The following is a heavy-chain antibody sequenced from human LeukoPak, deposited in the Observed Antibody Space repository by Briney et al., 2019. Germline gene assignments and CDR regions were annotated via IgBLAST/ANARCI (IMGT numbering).Heavy chain of an antibody. D-gene: IGHD3-22*01. V-gene: IGHV4-34*01. CDR3: ARLYYYDSSDY. CDR2: INHSGST. CDR1: GWSFSGYY. J-gene: IGHJ4*02. Sequence: PSETLSLTCAVYGWSFSGYYWSWIRQPPRTGLEWIGEINHSGSTNYNPSLKCRVPISVDTSKNHFSLQLSSVSVADTAVYYCARLYYYDSSDYWGQGTLVTVSS.